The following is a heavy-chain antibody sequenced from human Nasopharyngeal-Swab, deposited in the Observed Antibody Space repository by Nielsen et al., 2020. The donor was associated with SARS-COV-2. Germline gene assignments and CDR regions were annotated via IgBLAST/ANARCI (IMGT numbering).Heavy chain of an antibody. D-gene: IGHD3-3*01. CDR2: INAGNGNT. CDR1: GYTFTSYA. Sequence: ASVKASCKASGYTFTSYAMHWVRQAPGQRLEWMGWINAGNGNTKYSQKFQGRVAITRDTSASTAYMELSSLRSEDTAVYYCARGLGIFGFPRGGMDVWGQGTTVTV. CDR3: ARGLGIFGFPRGGMDV. V-gene: IGHV1-3*01. J-gene: IGHJ6*02.